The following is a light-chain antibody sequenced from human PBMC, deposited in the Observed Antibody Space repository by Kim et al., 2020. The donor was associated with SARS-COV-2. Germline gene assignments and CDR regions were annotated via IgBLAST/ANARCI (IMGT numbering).Light chain of an antibody. CDR3: QQYYSTPYT. CDR1: QSVLYSSNNKNY. J-gene: IGKJ2*01. V-gene: IGKV4-1*01. Sequence: DIVMTQSPDSLAVSLGERATINCKSSQSVLYSSNNKNYLAWYQQKPGQPPKLLIYWASTRESGVPDRVSGSGSGTDFTLTISSLQAEDVAVYYCQQYYSTPYTFGQGTKLES. CDR2: WAS.